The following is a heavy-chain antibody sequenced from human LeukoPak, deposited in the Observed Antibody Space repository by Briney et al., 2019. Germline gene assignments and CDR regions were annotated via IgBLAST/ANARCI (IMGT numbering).Heavy chain of an antibody. V-gene: IGHV3-7*01. CDR2: IKQDGSEK. CDR1: GFTFSSYW. Sequence: GGSLRLSCAASGFTFSSYWMSWVRQAPGKGLEWVANIKQDGSEKYYVDSVKGRFTISRDNAKNSLYLQMNSLRAEDTAVYYCARGWGSHRNYYYYMDVWGKGTTVTVSS. CDR3: ARGWGSHRNYYYYMDV. J-gene: IGHJ6*03. D-gene: IGHD3-16*01.